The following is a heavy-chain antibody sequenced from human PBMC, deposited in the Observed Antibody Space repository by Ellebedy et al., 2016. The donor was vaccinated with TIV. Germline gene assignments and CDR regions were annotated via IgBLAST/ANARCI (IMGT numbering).Heavy chain of an antibody. Sequence: GESLKISCAASGITFSSYAMHWVRQTPGKGLEWVAFISNDENTEHYVDSVEGRFTISRDNPKNTVYLQMNSLRVEDTAVYYCVRDGSYDYGDYWGQGTVVTVSS. J-gene: IGHJ4*02. CDR2: ISNDENTE. CDR3: VRDGSYDYGDY. V-gene: IGHV3-30-3*01. CDR1: GITFSSYA. D-gene: IGHD3-16*01.